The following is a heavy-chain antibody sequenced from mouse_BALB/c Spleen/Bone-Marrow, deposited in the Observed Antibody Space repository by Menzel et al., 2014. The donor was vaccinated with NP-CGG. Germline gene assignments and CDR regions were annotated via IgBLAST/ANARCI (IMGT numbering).Heavy chain of an antibody. J-gene: IGHJ4*01. V-gene: IGHV1-14*01. CDR3: ARWGIIYYYGSSPYAMDY. CDR1: GYTFTSYI. Sequence: QLQESGPELVKPGASVKMSCKASGYTFTSYIMHWVKQKPGQGLEWTGYINPYNDGTKYNEKFKGKATLTSDKSSSXAYMELSSLTSEDSAVYYCARWGIIYYYGSSPYAMDYWGQGTSVTVSS. CDR2: INPYNDGT. D-gene: IGHD1-1*01.